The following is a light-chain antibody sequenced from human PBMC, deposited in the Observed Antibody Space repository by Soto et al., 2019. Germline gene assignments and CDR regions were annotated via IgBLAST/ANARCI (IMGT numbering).Light chain of an antibody. CDR2: DAS. Sequence: EIQMTQSPSTLSASVGDRVTITCRASQTITHWLAWYQQKPGKAPKVLLYDASSWESGIPARFSGSGSGTEFNLTISRLQPEDSATYYCQQYNSYSSTFGQGTKVEIK. V-gene: IGKV1-5*01. CDR3: QQYNSYSST. J-gene: IGKJ1*01. CDR1: QTITHW.